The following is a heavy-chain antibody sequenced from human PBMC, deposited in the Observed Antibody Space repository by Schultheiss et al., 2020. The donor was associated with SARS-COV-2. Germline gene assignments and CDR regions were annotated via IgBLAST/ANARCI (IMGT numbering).Heavy chain of an antibody. D-gene: IGHD3-10*01. CDR2: ISSSSSYT. CDR3: AKDSRVRGVDY. CDR1: GFTFSDYY. J-gene: IGHJ4*02. V-gene: IGHV3-11*06. Sequence: GGSLRLSCAASGFTFSDYYMSWIRQAPGKGLEWVSYISSSSSYTNYADSVKGRFTISRDNAKNSLYLQMNSLRAEDTAVYYCAKDSRVRGVDYWGQGTLVTVSS.